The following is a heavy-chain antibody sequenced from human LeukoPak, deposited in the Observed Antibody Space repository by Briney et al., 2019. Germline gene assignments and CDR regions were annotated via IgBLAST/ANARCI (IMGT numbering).Heavy chain of an antibody. D-gene: IGHD6-13*01. CDR2: IKQDGREK. CDR3: TRDEAAATN. CDR1: GFTFSNYW. J-gene: IGHJ4*02. Sequence: PGGSLRLSCAGSGFTFSNYWMSWVRQAPGKGPEWVANIKQDGREKHYVDSVKGRFTTSRDNAKSSLYLQMNSLRAEDTALYYCTRDEAAATNWGQGTLVTVSS. V-gene: IGHV3-7*01.